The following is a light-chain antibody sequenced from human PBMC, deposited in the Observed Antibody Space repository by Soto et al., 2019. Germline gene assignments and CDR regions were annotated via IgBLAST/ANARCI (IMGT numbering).Light chain of an antibody. Sequence: EIVLTQSRGTLSLSPGERATLSCRAGQSVSSSYLAWYQQKPGQAPRLLIYGASSRATGIPDRFSGSGSGTDFTLTISRLEPEDFAVYYCQQYGSSLITFGQGTRLEI. CDR1: QSVSSSY. CDR2: GAS. J-gene: IGKJ5*01. CDR3: QQYGSSLIT. V-gene: IGKV3-20*01.